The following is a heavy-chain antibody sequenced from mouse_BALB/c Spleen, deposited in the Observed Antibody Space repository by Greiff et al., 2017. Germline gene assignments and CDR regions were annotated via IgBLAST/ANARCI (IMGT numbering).Heavy chain of an antibody. D-gene: IGHD2-2*01. V-gene: IGHV14-1*02. CDR2: IDPENGNT. Sequence: LQQSGAELVRPGALVKLSCKASGFNIKDYYMHWVKQRPEQGLEWIGWIDPENGNTIYDPKFQGKASITADTSSNTAYLQLSSLTSEDTAVYYCAREGLGAMDYWGQGTSVTVSS. CDR3: AREGLGAMDY. CDR1: GFNIKDYY. J-gene: IGHJ4*01.